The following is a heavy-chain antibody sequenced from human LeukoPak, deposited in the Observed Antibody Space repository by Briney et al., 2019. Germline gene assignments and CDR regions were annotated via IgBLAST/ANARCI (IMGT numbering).Heavy chain of an antibody. CDR1: GLTFSSYS. CDR3: ASGYDFWSGYARPDY. V-gene: IGHV3-21*01. Sequence: GGSLRLSCAASGLTFSSYSMNWVRQAPGKGLEWVSSISSSSSYIYYADSVKGRFTISRDNAKNSLYLQMNSLRAEDTAVYYCASGYDFWSGYARPDYWGQGTLVTVSS. D-gene: IGHD3-3*01. CDR2: ISSSSSYI. J-gene: IGHJ4*02.